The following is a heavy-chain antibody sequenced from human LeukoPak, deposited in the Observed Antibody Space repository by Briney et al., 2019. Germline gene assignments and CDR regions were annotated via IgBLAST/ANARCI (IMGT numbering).Heavy chain of an antibody. CDR2: IYYSGST. CDR3: ARGPMLYDILTGYSYYGMDV. V-gene: IGHV4-59*01. J-gene: IGHJ6*02. CDR1: GGSISSYY. D-gene: IGHD3-9*01. Sequence: SETLSLTCTVSGGSISSYYWSWIRQPPGKGLEWIGYIYYSGSTNYNPSLESRVTISVDTSKNQFSLKLSSVTAADTAVYYCARGPMLYDILTGYSYYGMDVWGQGTTVTVSS.